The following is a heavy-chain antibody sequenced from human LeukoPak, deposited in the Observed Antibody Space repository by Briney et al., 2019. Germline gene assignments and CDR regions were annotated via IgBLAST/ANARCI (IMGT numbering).Heavy chain of an antibody. CDR3: AKVDSFWYFDL. Sequence: PGGSLRLSCAASGFTFSNYAMTWVRQAPGKGLEWVSAIGGSGGSTYYADSVKGRFTVSRDNSKNTFFVQMNSLRADDTAVYYCAKVDSFWYFDLWGRGTLVTVSS. J-gene: IGHJ2*01. V-gene: IGHV3-23*01. CDR1: GFTFSNYA. CDR2: IGGSGGST. D-gene: IGHD3-9*01.